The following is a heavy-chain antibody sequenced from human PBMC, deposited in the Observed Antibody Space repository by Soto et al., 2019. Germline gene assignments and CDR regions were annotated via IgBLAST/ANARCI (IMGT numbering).Heavy chain of an antibody. CDR3: ARDRYSYYDFWSGSLPYYYYGMDV. J-gene: IGHJ6*02. CDR2: IKQDGSGK. V-gene: IGHV3-7*01. Sequence: GGTLRLSCAASDFTFSSYWMSCVRQEPEKGLEWVANIKQDGSGKYYVDSVKGRFTISRDNAKNSLYLQMNSLRAEDTAVNYCARDRYSYYDFWSGSLPYYYYGMDVWGQGTTVTVSS. D-gene: IGHD3-3*01. CDR1: DFTFSSYW.